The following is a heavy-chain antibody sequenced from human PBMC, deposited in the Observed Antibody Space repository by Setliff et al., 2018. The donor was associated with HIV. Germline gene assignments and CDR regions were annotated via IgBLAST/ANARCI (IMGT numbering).Heavy chain of an antibody. J-gene: IGHJ6*04. V-gene: IGHV4-59*01. CDR1: GDSISNYY. CDR3: ARGMAIFGVPQRWFDP. D-gene: IGHD3-3*01. Sequence: SETLSLTCTVSGDSISNYYWSWLRQPPGKGPEWIGYIYHSGNTKYNPSLKRRVTIFLDTSKNQFSLNLTSATVADTAVYYCARGMAIFGVPQRWFDPWGKGTTVTVSS. CDR2: IYHSGNT.